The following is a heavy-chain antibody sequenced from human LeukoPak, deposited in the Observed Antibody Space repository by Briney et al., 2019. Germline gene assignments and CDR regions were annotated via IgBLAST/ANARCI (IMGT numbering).Heavy chain of an antibody. CDR3: ARRSMTTVTTEYYYGMDV. Sequence: GGSLRLSCAASGFTFSSYTMQWVRQAPGKGLEWVAVISYDGSNKYYADSVKGRFTISRDNSKNTLYLQMNSLRAEDTAVYYCARRSMTTVTTEYYYGMDVWGQGTTVTVSS. D-gene: IGHD4-17*01. CDR2: ISYDGSNK. J-gene: IGHJ6*02. V-gene: IGHV3-30-3*01. CDR1: GFTFSSYT.